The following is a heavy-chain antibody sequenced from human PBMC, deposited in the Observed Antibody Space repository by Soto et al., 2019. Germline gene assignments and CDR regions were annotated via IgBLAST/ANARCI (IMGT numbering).Heavy chain of an antibody. V-gene: IGHV3-23*01. J-gene: IGHJ5*02. Sequence: PGGSLRLSCAASGFTFSSYAMSWVRQAPGKGLEWVSAISGSGGSTYYADSVKGRFTISRDNSKNTLYLQMNSLRAEDTAVYYCAKDQGYNWNYRWFDPWGQGTLVTVSS. CDR1: GFTFSSYA. D-gene: IGHD1-7*01. CDR2: ISGSGGST. CDR3: AKDQGYNWNYRWFDP.